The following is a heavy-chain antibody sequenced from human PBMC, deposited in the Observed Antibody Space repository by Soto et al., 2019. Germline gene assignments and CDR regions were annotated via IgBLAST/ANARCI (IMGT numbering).Heavy chain of an antibody. CDR2: INPSGGST. CDR3: ARNFVYYYARGGYSVPQYDFDY. Sequence: GTSVKVSCKEPGYTFTCYYLHWVRHSPRQGLEWMGIINPSGGSTSHAQKFQGRVTMTRDTSTSTVYMELSSLRSEDTAVYYCARNFVYYYARGGYSVPQYDFDYWGQRTLVTVSS. CDR1: GYTFTCYY. V-gene: IGHV1-46*01. J-gene: IGHJ4*02. D-gene: IGHD3-22*01.